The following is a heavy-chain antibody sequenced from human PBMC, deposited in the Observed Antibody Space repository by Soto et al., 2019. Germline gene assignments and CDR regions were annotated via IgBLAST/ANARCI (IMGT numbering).Heavy chain of an antibody. Sequence: GGSLRLSCTASGFTFGDYAMSWFRQAPGKGLEWVGFIRSKAYGGTTEYAASVKGRFTISRDDSKSIAYLQMNSLKTEDTAAYYCTLVVPAAMDYYYGMDVWGQGTTVTVSS. CDR2: IRSKAYGGTT. D-gene: IGHD2-2*01. J-gene: IGHJ6*02. CDR3: TLVVPAAMDYYYGMDV. CDR1: GFTFGDYA. V-gene: IGHV3-49*03.